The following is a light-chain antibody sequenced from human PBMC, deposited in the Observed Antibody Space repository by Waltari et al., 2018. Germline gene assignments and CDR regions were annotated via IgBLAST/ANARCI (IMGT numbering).Light chain of an antibody. J-gene: IGKJ4*01. CDR3: QQGSILPLT. CDR1: ESVSNY. Sequence: EVVLTQSPVTLSLAAGERATLSGRASESVSNYLAWYQQKPGQSPRLLIYDTSKRATGIPARFSGSGYGTDFTLTINNLEAEDFALYYCQQGSILPLTFGGGTNVEIK. V-gene: IGKV3-11*01. CDR2: DTS.